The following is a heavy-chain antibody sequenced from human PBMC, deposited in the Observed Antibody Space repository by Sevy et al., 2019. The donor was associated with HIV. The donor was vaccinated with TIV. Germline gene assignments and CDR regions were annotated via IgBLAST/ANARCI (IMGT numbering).Heavy chain of an antibody. V-gene: IGHV3-23*01. J-gene: IGHJ6*04. CDR1: GFTFSNYA. CDR3: AKDIPPDV. Sequence: GGSLRLSCAASGFTFSNYAISWVRQAPGKGLEWVSTISFTGGTTYYADSVKGRFTISRDNSKNTLYLEMNSLRAEDTAVYYCAKDIPPDVWGKGTTVTVSS. CDR2: ISFTGGTT. D-gene: IGHD2-21*01.